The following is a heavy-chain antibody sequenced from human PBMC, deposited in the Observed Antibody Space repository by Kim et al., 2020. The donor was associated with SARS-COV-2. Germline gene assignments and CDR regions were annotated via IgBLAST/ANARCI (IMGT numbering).Heavy chain of an antibody. J-gene: IGHJ4*02. CDR2: INPNSGGT. V-gene: IGHV1-2*06. CDR1: GYTFTGYY. Sequence: ASVKVSCKASGYTFTGYYMHWVRQAPGQGLEWMGRINPNSGGTNYAQKFQGRVTMTRDTSIRTAYMELSRLRSDDTAVYYCAKDLNRRDGYPGGDYWGQGTLVTVYS. D-gene: IGHD5-12*01. CDR3: AKDLNRRDGYPGGDY.